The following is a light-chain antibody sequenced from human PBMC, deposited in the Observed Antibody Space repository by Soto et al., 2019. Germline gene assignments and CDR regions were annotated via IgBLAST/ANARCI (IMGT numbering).Light chain of an antibody. CDR1: SSDVGGYNY. CDR2: EVS. Sequence: QSVLTQPASVSGSPGQSITISCTGTSSDVGGYNYVSWYQQHPGKAPKLMIYEVSNRPSGVSNRFSGSKSGNTASLTISGLQADDEADYHCSSYTSSSTPVVFGGVTKLTVL. J-gene: IGLJ2*01. CDR3: SSYTSSSTPVV. V-gene: IGLV2-14*01.